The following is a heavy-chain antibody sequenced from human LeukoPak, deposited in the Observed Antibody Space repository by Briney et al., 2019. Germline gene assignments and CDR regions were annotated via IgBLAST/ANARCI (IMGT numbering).Heavy chain of an antibody. Sequence: GGSLRLSCAASGFTFRNYDMHWVRQVTGKGLEWVPTIATAGDTYYSDSVKGRSTTSRENAKNSFYLQMNSLRAGDTALYYCARGPSHYDSSGYYVRFDYWGQGTLVTVSA. D-gene: IGHD3-22*01. V-gene: IGHV3-13*01. CDR2: IATAGDT. J-gene: IGHJ4*02. CDR3: ARGPSHYDSSGYYVRFDY. CDR1: GFTFRNYD.